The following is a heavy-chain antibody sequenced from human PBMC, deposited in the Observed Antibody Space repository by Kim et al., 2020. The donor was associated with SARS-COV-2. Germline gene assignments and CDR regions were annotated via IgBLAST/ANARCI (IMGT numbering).Heavy chain of an antibody. Sequence: GALRLSCAASGFTFSSYSMNWVRQAPGKGLEWVSSISSSSSYIYYADSVKGRFTISRDNAKNSLYLQMNSLRAEDTAVYYCARAYSSGWAYFDYWGQGTLVTVSS. D-gene: IGHD6-19*01. V-gene: IGHV3-21*01. J-gene: IGHJ4*02. CDR1: GFTFSSYS. CDR3: ARAYSSGWAYFDY. CDR2: ISSSSSYI.